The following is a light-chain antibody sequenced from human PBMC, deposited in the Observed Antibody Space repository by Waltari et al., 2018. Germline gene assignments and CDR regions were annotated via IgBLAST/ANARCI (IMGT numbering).Light chain of an antibody. CDR2: KAS. CDR1: QSISTW. J-gene: IGKJ2*01. CDR3: QQYYNYYT. V-gene: IGKV1-5*03. Sequence: DIQMTQSPSTLSVSVGDRVTITCRASQSISTWLAWYQQKPGKAPKLLIYKASTLQSGGPSRFSGSRSGTEFTLTISGLQPDDFATYYCQQYYNYYTFGQGTKLEVK.